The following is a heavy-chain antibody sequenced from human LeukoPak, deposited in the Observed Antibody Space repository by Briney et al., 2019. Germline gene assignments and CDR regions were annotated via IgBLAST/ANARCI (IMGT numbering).Heavy chain of an antibody. J-gene: IGHJ6*03. D-gene: IGHD6-6*01. CDR1: GGTFSSYA. V-gene: IGHV1-69*04. CDR2: IIPILGIA. CDR3: ARDGPWNSSSGPVGYYMDV. Sequence: SVKVSCKASGGTFSSYAISWVRQAPGQGLEWMGRIIPILGIANYAQKFQGRVTITADKSTSTAYMELSSLRSEDTAVYYCARDGPWNSSSGPVGYYMDVWGKGTTVTVSS.